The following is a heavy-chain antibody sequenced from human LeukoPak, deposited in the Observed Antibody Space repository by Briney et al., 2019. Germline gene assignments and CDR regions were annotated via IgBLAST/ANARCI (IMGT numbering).Heavy chain of an antibody. V-gene: IGHV5-51*01. CDR2: IYPGDSGT. CDR1: GYSFTSYW. Sequence: GESLKIFCKGSGYSFTSYWVGWVRQMPGKGLEWMGIIYPGDSGTRYSPSFQGQVTISADKSISTAYLQWSSLKASDTAMYYCARRTYYDSSGYYVDYWGQGTLVTVSS. D-gene: IGHD3-22*01. J-gene: IGHJ4*02. CDR3: ARRTYYDSSGYYVDY.